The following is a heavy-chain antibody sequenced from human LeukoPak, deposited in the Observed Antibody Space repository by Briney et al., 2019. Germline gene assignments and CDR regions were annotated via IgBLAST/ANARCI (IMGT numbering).Heavy chain of an antibody. CDR1: GYSISSGYY. CDR2: IYHSGST. Sequence: SETLSLTCAVYGYSISSGYYWGWIRQPPGKGLEWIGSIYHSGSTYYNPSLKSRVTISVDTSKNQFSLKLSSVTAADTAVYYCARHPSDQLLLFDYWGQGTLVTVSS. V-gene: IGHV4-38-2*01. J-gene: IGHJ4*02. CDR3: ARHPSDQLLLFDY. D-gene: IGHD2-2*01.